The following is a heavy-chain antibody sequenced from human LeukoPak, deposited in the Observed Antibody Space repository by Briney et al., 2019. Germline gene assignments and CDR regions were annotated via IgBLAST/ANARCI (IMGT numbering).Heavy chain of an antibody. CDR3: VRIRGFGADYYYYYMDV. V-gene: IGHV4-34*01. CDR2: INHSGST. Sequence: MSSETLSLTCAVYGGSFSGYYWSWIRQPPGKGLEWIGEINHSGSTNYNPSLKSRVTISVDKSKNQFSLKLSSVTAADTAVYYCVRIRGFGADYYYYYMDVWGKGSTVTVSS. J-gene: IGHJ6*03. CDR1: GGSFSGYY. D-gene: IGHD3-10*01.